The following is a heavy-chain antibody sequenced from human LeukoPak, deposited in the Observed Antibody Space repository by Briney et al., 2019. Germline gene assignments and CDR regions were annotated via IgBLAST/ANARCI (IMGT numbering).Heavy chain of an antibody. CDR2: IYYSGST. D-gene: IGHD5-18*01. CDR3: ARAAIKLYSYPFDY. V-gene: IGHV4-30-4*08. CDR1: AGSINSGDYY. Sequence: SQTLSLTCTVSAGSINSGDYYWSWIRQPPGKGLEWIGYIYYSGSTYYNPSLKSRVTISVDTSKNQFSLKLSSVTAADTAVYYCARAAIKLYSYPFDYWGQGTLVTVSS. J-gene: IGHJ4*02.